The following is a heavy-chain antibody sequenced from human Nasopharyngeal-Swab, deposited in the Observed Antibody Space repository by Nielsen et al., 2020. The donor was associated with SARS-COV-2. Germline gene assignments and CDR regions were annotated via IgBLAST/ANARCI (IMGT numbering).Heavy chain of an antibody. Sequence: GSLRLSCAVSGYSISSDNYWAWIRQSSGKGLEWIGSVYHSGSTYYNPSLKSRATISVDTSNNQFSLKLTSVTAADTAVYYCGRHGAGTGGNRVYYYYYVNVWGQGTTVTVSS. CDR1: GYSISSDNY. D-gene: IGHD1-1*01. J-gene: IGHJ6*03. CDR2: VYHSGST. V-gene: IGHV4-38-2*01. CDR3: GRHGAGTGGNRVYYYYYVNV.